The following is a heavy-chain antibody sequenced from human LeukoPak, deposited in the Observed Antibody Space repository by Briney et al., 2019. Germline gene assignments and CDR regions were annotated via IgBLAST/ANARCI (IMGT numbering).Heavy chain of an antibody. J-gene: IGHJ5*02. CDR2: IYYSGST. D-gene: IGHD6-19*01. CDR1: GYSISSSNW. V-gene: IGHV4-28*01. Sequence: SETLSLTCAVSGYSISSSNWWGWIRQPPGKGLEWIGYIYYSGSTYYNPSLKSRVTMSVDTSKNQFSLKLSSVTAVDTAVYYCARTNTVAGTSNWFDPWGQGTLVTVSS. CDR3: ARTNTVAGTSNWFDP.